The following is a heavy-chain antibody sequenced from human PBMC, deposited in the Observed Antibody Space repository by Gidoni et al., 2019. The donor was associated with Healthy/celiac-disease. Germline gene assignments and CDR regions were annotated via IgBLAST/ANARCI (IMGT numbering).Heavy chain of an antibody. Sequence: QVQLQQWGAGLLKPSENRSLTCAGEGGSCSGDYWSWIRQPPGKGLEWIGEINHSGSTNYNPSLQSRVTISVDTSKNQFSLKLSSVPAADTAVYYCARGRVATSRVDYWGQGTLVTVSS. CDR3: ARGRVATSRVDY. CDR2: INHSGST. V-gene: IGHV4-34*01. J-gene: IGHJ4*02. D-gene: IGHD5-12*01. CDR1: GGSCSGDY.